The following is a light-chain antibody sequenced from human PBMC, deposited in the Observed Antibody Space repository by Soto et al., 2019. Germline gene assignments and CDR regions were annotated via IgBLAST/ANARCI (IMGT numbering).Light chain of an antibody. CDR1: QSVSSN. CDR3: QQHNNYWT. CDR2: GAS. Sequence: EIVMTQSPATLSVSPGERATLSCRASQSVSSNLAWYQQKPGQAPRLLIYGASTRATGIPARFSGSGSGTEFTLTISSLQSEDFATYYCQQHNNYWTFGHGTRVDIK. J-gene: IGKJ1*01. V-gene: IGKV3-15*01.